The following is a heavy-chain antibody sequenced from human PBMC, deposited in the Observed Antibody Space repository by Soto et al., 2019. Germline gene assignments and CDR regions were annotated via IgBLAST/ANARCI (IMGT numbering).Heavy chain of an antibody. V-gene: IGHV1-18*01. Sequence: VPVKVACKAAGYTLTIYDGGCVRQAPGQGLEWMGWISVYSGNTNYTQKRQGRFTMTTDTSTSTSYMELRSLRSADTAMYDCARGKAGWQHSFDCWGQRTLGTVSS. CDR1: GYTLTIYD. CDR2: ISVYSGNT. J-gene: IGHJ4*01. D-gene: IGHD6-19*01. CDR3: ARGKAGWQHSFDC.